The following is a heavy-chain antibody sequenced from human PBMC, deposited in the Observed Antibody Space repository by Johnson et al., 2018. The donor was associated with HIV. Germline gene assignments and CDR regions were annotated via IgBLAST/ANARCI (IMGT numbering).Heavy chain of an antibody. V-gene: IGHV3-30*04. Sequence: QMQLVESGGGVVQPGRSLRLSCAASGFSFSSYAMHWVRQAPGKGLEWVAVVSYDGSERYYADSVKGRFTISRDNSKNTLYLQMNSLSAEDTAVYYCARDTTSSLEGSSWGGGFDIWGQGTMVTVSS. D-gene: IGHD6-13*01. CDR2: VSYDGSER. CDR3: ARDTTSSLEGSSWGGGFDI. CDR1: GFSFSSYA. J-gene: IGHJ3*02.